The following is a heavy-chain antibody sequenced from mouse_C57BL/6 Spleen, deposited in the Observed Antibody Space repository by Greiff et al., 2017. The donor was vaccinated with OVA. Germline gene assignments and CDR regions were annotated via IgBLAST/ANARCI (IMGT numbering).Heavy chain of an antibody. CDR3: ARHGDYGSSIDY. J-gene: IGHJ2*01. CDR2: ISSGGSYT. V-gene: IGHV5-6*01. Sequence: EVKVVESGGDLVKPGGSLKLSCAASGFTFSSYGMSWVRQTPDKRLEWVATISSGGSYTYYPDSVKGRFTISRDNAKNTLYLQMSSLKSEDTAMYYCARHGDYGSSIDYWGQGTTLTVSS. CDR1: GFTFSSYG. D-gene: IGHD1-1*01.